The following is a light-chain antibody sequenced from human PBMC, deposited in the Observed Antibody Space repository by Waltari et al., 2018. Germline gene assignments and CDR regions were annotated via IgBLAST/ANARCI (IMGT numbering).Light chain of an antibody. CDR2: DAV. CDR3: QQRSKWPLT. J-gene: IGKJ4*01. CDR1: QNISIY. Sequence: IVFTQSPSILPISPGERVTVSCRASQNISIYLAWYRQRSGQAPSLLIYDAVNRASGIPVRFSGSGSGTDFALTITKVEPEDFAVYYCQQRSKWPLTFGGGTHLEMK. V-gene: IGKV3-11*01.